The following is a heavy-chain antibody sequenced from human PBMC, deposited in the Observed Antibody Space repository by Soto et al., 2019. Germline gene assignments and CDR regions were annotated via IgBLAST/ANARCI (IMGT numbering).Heavy chain of an antibody. Sequence: SETLSLTCAVYGGSFSGHYWNWIRQPPGKGLEWIGEINDSGSTNYSPSLRSRVNISVATSKNPISLRLRSVTAADKAVYYCSGAPLGDSGINFKVHNVLYPLFGVDVWDQGTPVTVS. J-gene: IGHJ6*02. CDR1: GGSFSGHY. V-gene: IGHV4-34*01. CDR2: INDSGST. CDR3: SGAPLGDSGINFKVHNVLYPLFGVDV. D-gene: IGHD3-10*01.